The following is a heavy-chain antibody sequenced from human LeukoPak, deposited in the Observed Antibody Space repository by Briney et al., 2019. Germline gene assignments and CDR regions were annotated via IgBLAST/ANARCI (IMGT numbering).Heavy chain of an antibody. D-gene: IGHD3-22*01. Sequence: SETLSLTCAVYGVSFSGYYWSWIRQPPGKGLEWIGEINHSGSTNYNPSLKSRVTISVDTSKNQFSLKLSSVTAADTAVYYCARPNYYDSSGFPSNMYYFDYWGQGTLVTVSS. CDR3: ARPNYYDSSGFPSNMYYFDY. V-gene: IGHV4-34*01. J-gene: IGHJ4*02. CDR1: GVSFSGYY. CDR2: INHSGST.